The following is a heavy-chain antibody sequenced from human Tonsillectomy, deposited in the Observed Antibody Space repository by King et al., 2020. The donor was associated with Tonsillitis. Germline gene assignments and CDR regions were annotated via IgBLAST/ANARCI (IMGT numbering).Heavy chain of an antibody. CDR2: ISWNSGNI. CDR3: VKGYCSSTSCSAEYFQH. J-gene: IGHJ1*01. V-gene: IGHV3-9*01. D-gene: IGHD2-2*01. CDR1: VFTFDDYA. Sequence: VQLVESGGGLVQPGRSLRLSCAASVFTFDDYAMHWVRQAPGKGLEWVSGISWNSGNIGYADVVKGRFTIPRDNAKNSLYLQMNSLRAEDTALYYCVKGYCSSTSCSAEYFQHWGQGTLVTVSS.